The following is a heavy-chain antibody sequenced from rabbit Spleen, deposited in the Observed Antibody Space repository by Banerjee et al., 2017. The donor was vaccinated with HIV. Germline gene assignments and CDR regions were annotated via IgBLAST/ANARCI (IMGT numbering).Heavy chain of an antibody. CDR2: IGGSSGSP. J-gene: IGHJ4*01. D-gene: IGHD2-1*01. Sequence: EESGGDLVKPEGSLTLSCTASGFSFSSSYWICWVRQAPGKGLEWIGCIGGSSGSPSYASWAKGRFTISKASSTTVTLRMTSLTAADTATYFCARHTNNVGDMFNLWGPGTLVTVS. V-gene: IGHV1S45*01. CDR3: ARHTNNVGDMFNL. CDR1: GFSFSSSYW.